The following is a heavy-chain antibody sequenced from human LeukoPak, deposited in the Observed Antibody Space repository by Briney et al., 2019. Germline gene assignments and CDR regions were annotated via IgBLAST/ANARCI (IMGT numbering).Heavy chain of an antibody. V-gene: IGHV4-59*11. J-gene: IGHJ5*02. CDR3: ARGLWYYDILTGSTAGWFDP. D-gene: IGHD3-9*01. CDR2: IYYTGST. CDR1: GGSISSHY. Sequence: KPSETLSLTCTVSGGSISSHYWSWIRQPPGKGLEWIGYIYYTGSTNYNPSLKSRVTISVDTSKNQFSLKLSSVTAADTAVYYCARGLWYYDILTGSTAGWFDPWGQGTLVTVSS.